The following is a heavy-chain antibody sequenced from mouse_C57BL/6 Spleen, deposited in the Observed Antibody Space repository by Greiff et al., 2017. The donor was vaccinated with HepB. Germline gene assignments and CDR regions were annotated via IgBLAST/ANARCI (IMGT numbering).Heavy chain of an antibody. J-gene: IGHJ4*01. CDR3: ACYDYGGVYYAMDY. V-gene: IGHV1-76*01. CDR2: IYPGSGNT. Sequence: QVQLKQSGAELVRPGASVKLSCKASGYTFTDYYINWVKQRPGQGLEWIARIYPGSGNTYYNEKFKGKATLTAEKSSSTAYMQLSSLTSEDSAVYFCACYDYGGVYYAMDYWGQGTSVTVSS. D-gene: IGHD2-4*01. CDR1: GYTFTDYY.